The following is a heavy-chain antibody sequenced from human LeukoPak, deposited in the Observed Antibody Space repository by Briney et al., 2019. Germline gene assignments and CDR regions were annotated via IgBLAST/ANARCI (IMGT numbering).Heavy chain of an antibody. Sequence: EASVKVSCKASGYTFTFYYIYWVRQAPGQGLEWMGIINPSGGSTTYAQKFRGRVAMTSDMSTKTLYMELSSLRSEDTAAYFCAREGYCSGSICYSFDYWGQGTLVTVSS. J-gene: IGHJ4*02. V-gene: IGHV1-46*01. CDR3: AREGYCSGSICYSFDY. D-gene: IGHD2-15*01. CDR2: INPSGGST. CDR1: GYTFTFYY.